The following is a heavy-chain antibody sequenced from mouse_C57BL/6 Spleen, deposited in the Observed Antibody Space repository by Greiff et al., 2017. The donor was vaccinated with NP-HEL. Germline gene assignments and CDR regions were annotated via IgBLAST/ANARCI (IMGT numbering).Heavy chain of an antibody. Sequence: QVQLQQPGAELVKPGASVKLSCKASGYTFTSYWMHWVKQRPGQGLEWIGMIHPNSGSTNYNEKFKSKATLTVDKSSRTAYMQLSSLTSEDSAVYYCARDFYYAMDYWGQGTSVTVSS. J-gene: IGHJ4*01. CDR3: ARDFYYAMDY. CDR2: IHPNSGST. CDR1: GYTFTSYW. V-gene: IGHV1-64*01.